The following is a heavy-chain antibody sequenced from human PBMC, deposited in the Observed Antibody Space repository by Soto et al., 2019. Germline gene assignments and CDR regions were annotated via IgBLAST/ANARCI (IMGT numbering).Heavy chain of an antibody. J-gene: IGHJ4*02. D-gene: IGHD2-2*01. CDR2: ISGSGGST. CDR3: AKGQVVAAARDYDY. CDR1: KFTFSSYA. Sequence: FLSRPCASSKFTFSSYAMSWVRQAAGKGLERVSAISGSGGSTYYADSVKGRFTISRDNSKNTLYLQMNSLRAEGTAVYYCAKGQVVAAARDYDYWGQGNLDTVSA. V-gene: IGHV3-23*01.